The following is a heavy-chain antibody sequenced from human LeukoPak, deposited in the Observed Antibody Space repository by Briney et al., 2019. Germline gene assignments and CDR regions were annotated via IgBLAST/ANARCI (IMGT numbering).Heavy chain of an antibody. Sequence: ASVKVSCKASGYTFTSYDINWVRQATGQGLEWMGWMNPNRGNTGYAQKFQGRVTMTRDMSTSTVYMELSSLRSEDTAVYYCARAWELLQPFDYWGQGTLVTVSS. J-gene: IGHJ4*02. CDR1: GYTFTSYD. V-gene: IGHV1-8*01. CDR3: ARAWELLQPFDY. CDR2: MNPNRGNT. D-gene: IGHD1-26*01.